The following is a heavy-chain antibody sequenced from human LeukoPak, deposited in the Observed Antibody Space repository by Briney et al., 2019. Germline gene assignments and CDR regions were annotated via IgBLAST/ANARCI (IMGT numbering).Heavy chain of an antibody. J-gene: IGHJ4*02. Sequence: GGSLRLSCAASGFTFSSYAMQWVRQAPGKGLEWVAVISYDGSNKYYADSVKGRFTISRDNSKNTLYLQMNSLRAEDTAVYYCARATVGMTGYDYYFDYWGQGTLVTVSS. CDR1: GFTFSSYA. D-gene: IGHD3-9*01. CDR2: ISYDGSNK. V-gene: IGHV3-30*04. CDR3: ARATVGMTGYDYYFDY.